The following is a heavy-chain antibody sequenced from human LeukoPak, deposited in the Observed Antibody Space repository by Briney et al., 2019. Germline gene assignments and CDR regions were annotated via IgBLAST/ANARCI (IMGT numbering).Heavy chain of an antibody. J-gene: IGHJ4*02. CDR3: ARVTYSSSWYPDY. CDR1: GVSIRSYY. V-gene: IGHV4-59*01. CDR2: MFAGGST. Sequence: SSETLSLTCTVSGVSIRSYYWSWIRQPPGKGLEWIGHMFAGGSTNQNPSLKSRVTISMDTSKNQFSLKLDSVTAADTAVYYCARVTYSSSWYPDYWGQGTLVTVSS. D-gene: IGHD6-13*01.